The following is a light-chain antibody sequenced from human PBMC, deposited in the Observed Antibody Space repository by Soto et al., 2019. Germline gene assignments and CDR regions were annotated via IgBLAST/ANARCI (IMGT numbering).Light chain of an antibody. CDR1: QSISSY. V-gene: IGKV1-39*01. CDR2: AAS. Sequence: DIQMTQSPSSLSASVGDRVTITCRASQSISSYLNWYQQKPGKAPKLLIYAASSLQSGVPSRFSGSGSGTDFSLTIRSLQPEDFATYYCQQSYSTPLFGGGTKVDIK. J-gene: IGKJ4*01. CDR3: QQSYSTPL.